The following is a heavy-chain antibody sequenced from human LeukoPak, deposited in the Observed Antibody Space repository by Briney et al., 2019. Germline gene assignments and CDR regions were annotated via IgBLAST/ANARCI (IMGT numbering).Heavy chain of an antibody. CDR1: GFSFNESY. CDR3: VRGKRRFDY. V-gene: IGHV3-11*01. CDR2: ISGRSYSM. Sequence: PGGSLRLSCAASGFSFNESYMTWIRQAPGKGLEWVAYISGRSYSMYYADSVKGRFNISRDNSLNSLYLHMSSLRADDTAVYYCVRGKRRFDYWGQGTLSPSPQ. J-gene: IGHJ4*02.